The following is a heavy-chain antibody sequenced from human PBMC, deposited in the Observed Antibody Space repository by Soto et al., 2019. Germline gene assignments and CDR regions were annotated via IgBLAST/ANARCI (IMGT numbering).Heavy chain of an antibody. V-gene: IGHV3-30*18. CDR1: GFTFSSYG. Sequence: LRLSCAASGFTFSSYGMHWVRQAPGKGLEWVAVISYDGSNKYYADSVKGRFTISRDNSKNTLYLQMNSLRAEDTAVYYCAKGATDIAATQQVYYYYGMDVWGQGTTVTVSS. J-gene: IGHJ6*02. CDR3: AKGATDIAATQQVYYYYGMDV. CDR2: ISYDGSNK. D-gene: IGHD5-12*01.